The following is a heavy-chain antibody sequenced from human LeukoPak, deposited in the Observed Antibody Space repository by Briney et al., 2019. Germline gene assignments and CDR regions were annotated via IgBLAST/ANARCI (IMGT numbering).Heavy chain of an antibody. CDR2: IYYSGST. CDR3: ARVPSSLIAARRGGFDY. D-gene: IGHD6-6*01. CDR1: GGSISSSSYY. J-gene: IGHJ4*02. Sequence: SETLSLTCTVSGGSISSSSYYWGWIRQPPGKGLEWIGSIYYSGSTNYNPSLKSRVTISVDTSKNQFSLKLSSVTAADTAVYYCARVPSSLIAARRGGFDYWGQGTLVTVSS. V-gene: IGHV4-39*07.